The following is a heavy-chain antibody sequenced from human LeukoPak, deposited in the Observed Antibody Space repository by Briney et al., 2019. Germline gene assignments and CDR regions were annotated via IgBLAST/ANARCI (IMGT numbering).Heavy chain of an antibody. CDR1: GGTFSSYA. D-gene: IGHD1-7*01. CDR3: ARSLGGITGTTYIPRAPYDY. J-gene: IGHJ4*02. V-gene: IGHV1-69*05. CDR2: IIPIFGTA. Sequence: SVKVSCKASGGTFSSYAISWVRQAPGQGLEWMGGIIPIFGTANYAQKFQGRVTITTDESTSTAYMELSSLRSEDTAVYYCARSLGGITGTTYIPRAPYDYWGQGTLVTVSS.